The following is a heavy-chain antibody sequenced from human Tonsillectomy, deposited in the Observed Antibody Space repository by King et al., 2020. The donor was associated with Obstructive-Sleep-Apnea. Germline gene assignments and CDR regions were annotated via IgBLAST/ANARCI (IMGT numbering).Heavy chain of an antibody. Sequence: VQLQESGPGLVKPSETLSLTCTVSGGSISSYYWSWIRQPQGKGLEWIGYIYYSGSTNYNPSPKSRVTISVDTSNNQFSLKLSPVTAADTAVYYCARQNGWYYGMDVWGQGTTVTVSS. V-gene: IGHV4-59*08. CDR3: ARQNGWYYGMDV. CDR1: GGSISSYY. D-gene: IGHD6-19*01. J-gene: IGHJ6*02. CDR2: IYYSGST.